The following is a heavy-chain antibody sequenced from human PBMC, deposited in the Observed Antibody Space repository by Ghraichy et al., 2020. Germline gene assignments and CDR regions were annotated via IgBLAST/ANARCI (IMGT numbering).Heavy chain of an antibody. D-gene: IGHD2-15*01. J-gene: IGHJ4*02. V-gene: IGHV3-23*01. CDR2: ISGSGGST. CDR1: GFTFSSYA. CDR3: AKDRELRILSCGLDY. Sequence: GGSLRLSCAASGFTFSSYAMSWVRQAPGKGLEWVSAISGSGGSTYYADSVKGRFTISRDNSKNTLYLQMNSLRAEDTAVYYCAKDRELRILSCGLDYWGQGTLVTVSS.